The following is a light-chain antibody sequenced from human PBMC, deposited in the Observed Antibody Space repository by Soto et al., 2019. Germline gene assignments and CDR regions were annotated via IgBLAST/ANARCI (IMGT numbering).Light chain of an antibody. CDR3: QQYGSSGT. CDR2: GAS. Sequence: EIVLTQSPATLSLSPGEGATLSCRASQSVSSYLVWYQQKPGQAPRLLIYGASNRATGIPDRFSGSGSGTDFTLTISRLEPEDFAVYYCQQYGSSGTFGQGTKVDIK. J-gene: IGKJ1*01. V-gene: IGKV3-20*01. CDR1: QSVSSY.